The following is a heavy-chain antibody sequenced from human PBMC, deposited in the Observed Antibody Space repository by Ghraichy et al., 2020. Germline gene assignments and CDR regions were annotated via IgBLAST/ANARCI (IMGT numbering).Heavy chain of an antibody. J-gene: IGHJ4*02. CDR3: ASLNWRMDNFDQ. V-gene: IGHV3-7*01. CDR1: GFTFSAYW. D-gene: IGHD1-1*01. CDR2: IKDDGSDK. Sequence: GGSLRLSCATSGFTFSAYWMNWVRQAPGKGLEWVANIKDDGSDKYYVDSVKGRFAISRDNAKNSLYLQMNSLRAEDTAVYYCASLNWRMDNFDQWGQGTLVTVSS.